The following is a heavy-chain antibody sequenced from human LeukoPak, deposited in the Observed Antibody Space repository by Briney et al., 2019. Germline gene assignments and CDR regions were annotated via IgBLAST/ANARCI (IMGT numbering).Heavy chain of an antibody. V-gene: IGHV6-1*01. D-gene: IGHD1-14*01. CDR2: TYYRSKWYT. CDR1: GDSVSSNSVA. Sequence: SQTLSLTCAISGDSVSSNSVAWNWIRQSPSRGLEWLGRTYYRSKWYTDYAVSVKSRITFNPDTSKNQFSLQLTSVTPDDTAVYYCARGNTEIRSFDYWGQGTLVTVSS. J-gene: IGHJ4*02. CDR3: ARGNTEIRSFDY.